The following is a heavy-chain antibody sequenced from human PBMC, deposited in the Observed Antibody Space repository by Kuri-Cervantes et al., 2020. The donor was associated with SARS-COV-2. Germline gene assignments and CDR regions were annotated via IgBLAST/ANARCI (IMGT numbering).Heavy chain of an antibody. CDR2: IYYSGST. Sequence: SETLSLTCTVSGGSISSSSYYWGWIRQPPGKGLEWIGSIYYSGSTYYNPSLKSRVTISVDTSKNQFSLKLSSVTAADTAVYYCAMSYYDFWSGYYTRSGWFDPWGQGTLVTASS. V-gene: IGHV4-39*01. D-gene: IGHD3-3*01. CDR1: GGSISSSSYY. CDR3: AMSYYDFWSGYYTRSGWFDP. J-gene: IGHJ5*02.